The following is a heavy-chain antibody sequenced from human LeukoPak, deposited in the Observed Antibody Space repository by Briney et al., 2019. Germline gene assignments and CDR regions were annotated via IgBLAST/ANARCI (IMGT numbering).Heavy chain of an antibody. CDR2: IYYSGST. D-gene: IGHD5-12*01. Sequence: SETLSLTCTVSVGSISIYDWRWIPQPRGGGLEGIGDIYYSGSTTYNPSLTSRVTISVATSNNQFPLKLSSVTAADTAVYYCARGGISGYKWTWGQGTLVTVSS. CDR1: VGSISIYD. CDR3: ARGGISGYKWT. J-gene: IGHJ5*02. V-gene: IGHV4-59*08.